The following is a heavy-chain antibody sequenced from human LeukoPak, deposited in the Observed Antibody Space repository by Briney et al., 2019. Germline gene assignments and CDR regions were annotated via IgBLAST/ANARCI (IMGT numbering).Heavy chain of an antibody. CDR3: ARAAKTAVRLRYQFDY. CDR2: MSPNSGNT. V-gene: IGHV1-8*01. J-gene: IGHJ4*02. CDR1: GYTFTSYD. D-gene: IGHD3-9*01. Sequence: GASVKVSCKASGYTFTSYDINWVRQATGQGLEWMGWMSPNSGNTGYAQKFQGRVTMTRNTSISTAYMELSSLRSEDTAVYYCARAAKTAVRLRYQFDYWGQGTLVTVSS.